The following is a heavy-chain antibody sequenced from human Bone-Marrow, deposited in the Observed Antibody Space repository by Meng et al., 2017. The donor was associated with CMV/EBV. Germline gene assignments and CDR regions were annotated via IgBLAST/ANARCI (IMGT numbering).Heavy chain of an antibody. CDR1: GYTFTDYY. Sequence: ASVKVSCKASGYTFTDYYMHWVRQAPGQGLEWMGWINPNSGGTNYAQKFRGRVTLTRHTSISTAYMELSRLRSDDTAVYYCARDPVVPAALDYWGQGTLVHRLL. CDR2: INPNSGGT. CDR3: ARDPVVPAALDY. V-gene: IGHV1-2*02. J-gene: IGHJ4*02. D-gene: IGHD2-2*01.